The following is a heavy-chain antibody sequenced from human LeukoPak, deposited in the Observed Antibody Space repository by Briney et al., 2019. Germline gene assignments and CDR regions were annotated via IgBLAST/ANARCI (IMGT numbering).Heavy chain of an antibody. V-gene: IGHV4-34*01. CDR1: GGSLSGYY. J-gene: IGHJ6*04. CDR2: INHSGST. CDR3: ARNGIVVVPAARGHYYYGMDV. Sequence: SETLSLTCAVYGGSLSGYYWSWIRQPPGKGLEWIGEINHSGSTNYNPSLKSRVTLSVDTSKNQFSLKLSSVTAADTAVYYCARNGIVVVPAARGHYYYGMDVWGKGTTVTVSS. D-gene: IGHD2-2*01.